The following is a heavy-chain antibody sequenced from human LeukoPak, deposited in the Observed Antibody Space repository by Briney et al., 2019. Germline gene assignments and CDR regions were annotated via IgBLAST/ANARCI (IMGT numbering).Heavy chain of an antibody. Sequence: GGALRLSCAVSGFAVSSNFMSWVRQAPGKGPEWVSVIYTSGITYYADSVRGRFTISRDNSKNTLYLQMDSLTAEDTAVYYCAREDAGGTYSFDYWGQGILVTVSS. CDR2: IYTSGIT. CDR3: AREDAGGTYSFDY. J-gene: IGHJ4*02. V-gene: IGHV3-66*01. CDR1: GFAVSSNF. D-gene: IGHD1-26*01.